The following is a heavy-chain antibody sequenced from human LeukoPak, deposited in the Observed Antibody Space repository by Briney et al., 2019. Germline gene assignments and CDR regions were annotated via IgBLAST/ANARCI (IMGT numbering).Heavy chain of an antibody. V-gene: IGHV3-7*01. D-gene: IGHD1-26*01. CDR3: ARSGSSPYFDY. Sequence: GGSLRLSCAASGFTFSSYWMSWVRQAPGKGLEWVANIKQDGSEKYYVDSVKGRFTISRDNTKNTLYLQMNSLRAEDTAVYYCARSGSSPYFDYWGQGTLVTVSS. CDR2: IKQDGSEK. J-gene: IGHJ4*02. CDR1: GFTFSSYW.